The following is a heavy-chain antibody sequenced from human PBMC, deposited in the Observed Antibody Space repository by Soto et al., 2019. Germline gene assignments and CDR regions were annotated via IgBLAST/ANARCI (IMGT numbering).Heavy chain of an antibody. V-gene: IGHV1-46*01. J-gene: IGHJ4*02. CDR1: GYTFTSYY. D-gene: IGHD6-19*01. CDR2: INPSGGST. CDR3: AREESSGWSKKFFDY. Sequence: GASVKVSCKASGYTFTSYYMHWVRQAPGQGLEWMGIINPSGGSTSYAQKFQGRVTMTRDTSTSTVYMELSSLRSEDTAVYYCAREESSGWSKKFFDYWGQGTLVTVSS.